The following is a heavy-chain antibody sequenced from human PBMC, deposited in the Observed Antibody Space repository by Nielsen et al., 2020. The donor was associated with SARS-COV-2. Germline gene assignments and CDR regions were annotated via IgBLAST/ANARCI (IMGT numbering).Heavy chain of an antibody. J-gene: IGHJ4*02. Sequence: GSLRLSCTVSGGSISSYYWGWIRQPPGKGLEWIGSIYYSGSTYYNPSLKSRVTISVDTSKNQFSLKLSSVTAADTAVYYCARRGHFDYWGQGALVTVSS. CDR2: IYYSGST. CDR1: GGSISSYY. CDR3: ARRGHFDY. V-gene: IGHV4-39*01.